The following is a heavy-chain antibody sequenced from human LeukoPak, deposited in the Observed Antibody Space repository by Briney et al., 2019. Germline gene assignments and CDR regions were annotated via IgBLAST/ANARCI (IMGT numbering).Heavy chain of an antibody. V-gene: IGHV4-4*09. Sequence: SETLSLTCTVSGGSISSYYWSWIRQSPGKGLEWIGYIYTSGSTNYNPSLKSRVTISVDTSKNQFSLKLSSVTAADTAVYYCARENSGSYSFDYWGQGTLVTVSS. J-gene: IGHJ4*02. CDR2: IYTSGST. CDR3: ARENSGSYSFDY. D-gene: IGHD1-26*01. CDR1: GGSISSYY.